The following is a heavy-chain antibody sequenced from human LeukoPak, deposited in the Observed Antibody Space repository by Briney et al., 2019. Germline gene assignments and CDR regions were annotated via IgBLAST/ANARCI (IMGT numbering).Heavy chain of an antibody. V-gene: IGHV3-30*01. CDR1: GFTFSTYA. J-gene: IGHJ3*02. CDR2: ISYGENPY. Sequence: GRSLRISCAASGFTFSTYAIHWVRQAPGKGLEWMAIISYGENPYSYADSVQGRFTISRDNSQSTVHLQMNSLRPEDTSVYFCARNHFNQNVFDIWGQGTMVTVSS. CDR3: ARNHFNQNVFDI. D-gene: IGHD1-14*01.